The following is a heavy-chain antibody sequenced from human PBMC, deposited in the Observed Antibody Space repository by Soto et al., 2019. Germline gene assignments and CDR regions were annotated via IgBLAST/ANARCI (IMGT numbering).Heavy chain of an antibody. Sequence: QLQLHQSGAGLLKPSETLSLTCDVSGGSFTGYYWSWIRQPPGKGLEWIGEINHSGFTNYNPSLTCRVTISLDTSKSQFSLKLKSLTAADTAFYFCARGHGRFAHWGQGTLVTDSS. J-gene: IGHJ4*02. V-gene: IGHV4-34*01. CDR2: INHSGFT. CDR3: ARGHGRFAH. CDR1: GGSFTGYY.